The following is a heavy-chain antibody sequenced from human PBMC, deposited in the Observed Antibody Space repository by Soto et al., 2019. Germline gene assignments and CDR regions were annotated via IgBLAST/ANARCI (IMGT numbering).Heavy chain of an antibody. Sequence: EVQLVESGGGLVQPGGSLRLSCAGSGFTFSNYWMHWVRQAPGKGLEWVSRIDHDGPTDYADSVRGRFTISRDNAENTLYLPVNSLRPEDTAVYYCVRVSHGDYWGQGTLVTVSS. CDR1: GFTFSNYW. D-gene: IGHD3-22*01. CDR2: IDHDGPT. V-gene: IGHV3-74*01. J-gene: IGHJ4*02. CDR3: VRVSHGDY.